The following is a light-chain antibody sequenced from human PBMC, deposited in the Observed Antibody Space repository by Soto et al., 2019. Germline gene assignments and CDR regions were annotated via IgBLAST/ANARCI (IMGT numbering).Light chain of an antibody. V-gene: IGLV2-14*01. CDR2: EVS. J-gene: IGLJ2*01. CDR3: SSYTSSSTRV. Sequence: QAVLTQPASVSGSPGQSITISCTGTSSDVGGYNYVSWYQQQLGKAPKLMIYEVSNRPSGVSNRFSGSKSGNTASLTISGLQAEDEADYYCSSYTSSSTRVFGGGTKLTVL. CDR1: SSDVGGYNY.